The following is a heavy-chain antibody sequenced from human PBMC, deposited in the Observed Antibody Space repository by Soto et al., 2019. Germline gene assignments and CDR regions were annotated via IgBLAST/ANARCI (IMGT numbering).Heavy chain of an antibody. V-gene: IGHV3-9*01. CDR1: GFTFDDYA. D-gene: IGHD2-21*02. J-gene: IGHJ4*02. CDR3: ARATDH. CDR2: ISWNSGSI. Sequence: GGSLRLSCAASGFTFDDYAMHWVRQAPGKGLEWVSGISWNSGSIGYADSVKGRFTISRDNAKNSLYLQMNSLRAEDTAVYYCARATDHWGQGTLVTVSS.